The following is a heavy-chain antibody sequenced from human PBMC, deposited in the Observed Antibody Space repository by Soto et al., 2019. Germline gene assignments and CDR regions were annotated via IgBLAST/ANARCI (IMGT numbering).Heavy chain of an antibody. V-gene: IGHV3-23*01. CDR3: AKDRSSSWPLVKSMDV. J-gene: IGHJ6*02. CDR1: GFPFSSYS. Sequence: PGGSLRLSCAASGFPFSSYSMSWVRQAPGKGLEWVSAISGSGGSTYYADSVKGRFTISRDNSKNTLYLQMNSLRAEDTAVYYCAKDRSSSWPLVKSMDVWGQGTTVTVSS. D-gene: IGHD6-13*01. CDR2: ISGSGGST.